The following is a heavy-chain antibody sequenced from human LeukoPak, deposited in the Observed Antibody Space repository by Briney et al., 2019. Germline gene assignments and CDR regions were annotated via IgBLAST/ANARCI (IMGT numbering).Heavy chain of an antibody. D-gene: IGHD5-12*01. CDR2: INPNSGGT. CDR1: GYTFTTYC. V-gene: IGHV1-2*02. J-gene: IGHJ4*02. Sequence: ASVKVSCKASGYTFTTYCMHWVRQAPGQGLEWMGWINPNSGGTNYAQKFQGRVTMTRDTSISTAYMELSRLRSDDTAVYYCAGRGYSGYDFDYWGQGTLVTVSS. CDR3: AGRGYSGYDFDY.